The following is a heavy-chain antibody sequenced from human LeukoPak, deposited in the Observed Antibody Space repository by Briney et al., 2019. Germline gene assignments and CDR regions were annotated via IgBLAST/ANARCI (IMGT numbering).Heavy chain of an antibody. CDR1: GFTFSSYE. J-gene: IGHJ4*02. CDR3: ARTYTRAFDY. Sequence: GGSLRLSCAASGFTFSSYEMNWVRQAPGKGLEWVSYIGSSGSPKYYADSVKGRFTISRDNAKNSLYLQMNSLRAEDTAVYYCARTYTRAFDYWGQGTLVTVSS. V-gene: IGHV3-48*03. CDR2: IGSSGSPK. D-gene: IGHD3-16*01.